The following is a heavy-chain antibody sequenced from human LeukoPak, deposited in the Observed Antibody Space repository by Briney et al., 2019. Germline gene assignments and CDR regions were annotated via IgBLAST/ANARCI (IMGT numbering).Heavy chain of an antibody. CDR1: GFTFSSYA. CDR2: ISSNGGST. V-gene: IGHV3-64*01. CDR3: ARMDAGWLVHKYFDY. Sequence: GGSLRLSCAASGFTFSSYAMHWVRQAPGKGLEYVSAISSNGGSTYYANSVKGRFTISRDSSKNTLYLQMGSLRAEDMAVYYCARMDAGWLVHKYFDYWGQGTLVTVSS. D-gene: IGHD6-19*01. J-gene: IGHJ4*02.